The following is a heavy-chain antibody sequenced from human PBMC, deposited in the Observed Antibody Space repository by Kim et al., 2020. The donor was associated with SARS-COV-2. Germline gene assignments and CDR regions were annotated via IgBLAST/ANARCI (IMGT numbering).Heavy chain of an antibody. CDR2: ISDSGGRT. V-gene: IGHV3-23*01. Sequence: GGSLRLSCTASGFTFSSYAMTWVRQAPGKGLEWVSGISDSGGRTYYADSVKGRFXISRDXXKNTXXLQISTLSAEDTALYYCAKAGQXWVWGYFDYGGQGTLVTVSS. CDR1: GFTFSSYA. D-gene: IGHD3-16*01. J-gene: IGHJ4*02. CDR3: AKAGQXWVWGYFDY.